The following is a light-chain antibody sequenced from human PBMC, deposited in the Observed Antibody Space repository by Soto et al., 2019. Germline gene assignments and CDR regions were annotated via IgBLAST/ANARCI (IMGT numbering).Light chain of an antibody. CDR1: QSIGSSY. Sequence: ENVLTKSPGTLSLSPGERATLSCRASQSIGSSYLAWYQQKPGHAPRLIIYGTSNRATGIPDRFSGSGSGTDFTLTISRLEAEDFAVYYCLQFGSSWLTFGQGTKVEIK. CDR3: LQFGSSWLT. J-gene: IGKJ1*01. V-gene: IGKV3-20*01. CDR2: GTS.